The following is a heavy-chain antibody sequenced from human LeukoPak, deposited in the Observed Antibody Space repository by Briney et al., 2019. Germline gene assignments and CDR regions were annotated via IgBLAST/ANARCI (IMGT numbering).Heavy chain of an antibody. CDR3: AKGGHDFNPFYW. D-gene: IGHD2-21*02. CDR2: IKGGGGDP. Sequence: GGSLRLSCAASGFTFSTSAMGWVRQAPGKGLEWVSSIKGGGGDPFYADSVKGRFTISRVNSKNTLFLQLNSLRADDSAVYYCAKGGHDFNPFYWWGQGTLVTVSS. J-gene: IGHJ4*02. V-gene: IGHV3-23*01. CDR1: GFTFSTSA.